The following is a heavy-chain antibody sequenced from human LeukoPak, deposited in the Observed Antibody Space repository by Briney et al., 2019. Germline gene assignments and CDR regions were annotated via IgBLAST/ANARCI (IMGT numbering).Heavy chain of an antibody. V-gene: IGHV1-2*02. Sequence: ASVNVSCKASGYTFTGYYMHWVRQAPGQGLEWIGWINPNSGGTNYAQKFQGRVTMTRDTSISTAYMELSRLRSDDTAVYYCAKSNYYDSSGYYYFDYWGQGTLVTVSS. D-gene: IGHD3-22*01. J-gene: IGHJ4*02. CDR1: GYTFTGYY. CDR3: AKSNYYDSSGYYYFDY. CDR2: INPNSGGT.